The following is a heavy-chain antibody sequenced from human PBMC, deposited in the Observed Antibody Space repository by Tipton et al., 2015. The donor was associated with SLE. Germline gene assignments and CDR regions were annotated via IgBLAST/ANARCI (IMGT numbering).Heavy chain of an antibody. CDR1: GFTFSSYE. CDR2: ISSSGSTI. Sequence: SLRLSCAASGFTFSSYEMNWVRQAPGKGLEWVSYISSSGSTIYYADSVKGRFTISRDNAKNSLYLQMNSLRAEDTAVYYCASGYGHGGGDYWGQGTLVTVSS. J-gene: IGHJ4*02. CDR3: ASGYGHGGGDY. V-gene: IGHV3-48*03. D-gene: IGHD5-18*01.